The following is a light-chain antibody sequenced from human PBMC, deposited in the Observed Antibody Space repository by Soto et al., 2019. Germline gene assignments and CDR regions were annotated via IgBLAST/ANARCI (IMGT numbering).Light chain of an antibody. J-gene: IGLJ2*01. CDR1: SSNIGSNS. CDR2: SSN. V-gene: IGLV1-44*01. CDR3: AAWDDSLNGVV. Sequence: QSVLTQPPSASGTPGQRVTISCSGSSSNIGSNSVNWYQQLPGTAPKLLMYSSNQQPSGVPDRCSGSKSGTSASLAISGLQSEDEADYYCAAWDDSLNGVVFGGGTKLTVL.